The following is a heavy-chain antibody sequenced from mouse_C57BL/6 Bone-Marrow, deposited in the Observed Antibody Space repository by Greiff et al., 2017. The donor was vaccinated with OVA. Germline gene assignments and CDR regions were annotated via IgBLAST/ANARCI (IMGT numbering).Heavy chain of an antibody. CDR2: ISDGGSYT. V-gene: IGHV5-4*01. D-gene: IGHD2-4*01. J-gene: IGHJ3*01. Sequence: VQLQQSGGGLVKPGGSLKLSCAASGFTFSSYAMSWVRQTPEKRLEWVATISDGGSYTSYPDNVKGRFTIARDNAKNNLYLQMSHLKSEDTAMYYCARDRRLTWFAYWGQGTLVTVSA. CDR1: GFTFSSYA. CDR3: ARDRRLTWFAY.